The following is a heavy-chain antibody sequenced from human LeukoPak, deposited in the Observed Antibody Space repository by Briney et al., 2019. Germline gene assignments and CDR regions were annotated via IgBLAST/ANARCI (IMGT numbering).Heavy chain of an antibody. CDR2: IYTSGST. CDR1: GGSISSYY. J-gene: IGHJ6*03. Sequence: SETLSLTCTVSGGSISSYYWSWIRQPAGKGLEWIGRIYTSGSTNYNPSLKSRVTMSVDTSKNQFSLKLSSVTAADTAVYYCAREGRFLGWLLSYYMDVWGKGTTVTVSS. CDR3: AREGRFLGWLLSYYMDV. D-gene: IGHD3-3*01. V-gene: IGHV4-4*07.